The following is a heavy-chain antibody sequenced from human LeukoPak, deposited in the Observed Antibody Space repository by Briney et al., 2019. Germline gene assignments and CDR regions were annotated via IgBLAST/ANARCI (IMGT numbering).Heavy chain of an antibody. CDR1: GGSISSYY. CDR3: ARETLTEYSSGWYIDY. Sequence: SETLSLTCTVSGGSISSYYWSWIRQPAGKGLEWIGRIYTSGSTNYNPSLKSRVTMSVDTSKNQFSLKLSSVTAADTAVYYCARETLTEYSSGWYIDYWGRGTLVTVSS. V-gene: IGHV4-4*07. CDR2: IYTSGST. J-gene: IGHJ4*02. D-gene: IGHD6-19*01.